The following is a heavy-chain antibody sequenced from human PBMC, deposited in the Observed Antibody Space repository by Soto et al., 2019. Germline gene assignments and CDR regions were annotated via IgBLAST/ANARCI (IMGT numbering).Heavy chain of an antibody. CDR2: MNPNSGNI. V-gene: IGHV1-8*01. D-gene: IGHD2-2*01. CDR3: ASGVLPFAINYNLMDV. J-gene: IGHJ6*02. CDR1: GYTFTSYD. Sequence: ASVKVSCKASGYTFTSYDINWVRQATGQGLEWMGWMNPNSGNIGYAQKFQGRVTMTRTTSISTAYMELSSLTSEDTAVYYCASGVLPFAINYNLMDVWGQGTTVTVSS.